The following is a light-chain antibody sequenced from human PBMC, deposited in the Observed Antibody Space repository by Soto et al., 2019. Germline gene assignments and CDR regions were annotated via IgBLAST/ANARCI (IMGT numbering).Light chain of an antibody. V-gene: IGKV3-11*01. CDR1: QSVTNNY. CDR3: QQRRYPPT. Sequence: EIVITQSPSTLSVSPGARATLSCRASQSVTNNYLAWYQQKPGQAPRLLIYDASNRATGIPARFIGSGSGTEFTLTISSLEPEDFAVDDCQQRRYPPTFCGGTKVDNK. J-gene: IGKJ4*01. CDR2: DAS.